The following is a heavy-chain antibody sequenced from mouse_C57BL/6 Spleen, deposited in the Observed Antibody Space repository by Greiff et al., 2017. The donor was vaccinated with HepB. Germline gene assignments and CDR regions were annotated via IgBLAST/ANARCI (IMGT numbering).Heavy chain of an antibody. Sequence: QVQLQQPGAELVKPGASVKLSCKASGYTFTSYWMHWVKQRPGQGLEWIGNINPSNGGTNYNEKFKSKATLTVDKSSSTAYMQLSSLTSEDSAVYYCARGRQLRLRCFDYWGQGTTLTVSS. CDR1: GYTFTSYW. CDR2: INPSNGGT. J-gene: IGHJ2*01. CDR3: ARGRQLRLRCFDY. D-gene: IGHD3-2*02. V-gene: IGHV1-53*01.